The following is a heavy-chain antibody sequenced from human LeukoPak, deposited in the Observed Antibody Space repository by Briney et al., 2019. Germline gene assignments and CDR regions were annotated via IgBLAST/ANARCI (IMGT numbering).Heavy chain of an antibody. CDR3: ARAVAVRFDY. CDR1: GLTFSSYE. CDR2: ISSSGSTI. J-gene: IGHJ4*01. V-gene: IGHV3-48*03. D-gene: IGHD6-19*01. Sequence: GRSLRLSCAASGLTFSSYEMNWARQAPGKGLEWVSYISSSGSTIYYADSVKGRFTISRDNTKNSLYLQMNSLRAEDTAVYYCARAVAVRFDYWGQGTLVTVSS.